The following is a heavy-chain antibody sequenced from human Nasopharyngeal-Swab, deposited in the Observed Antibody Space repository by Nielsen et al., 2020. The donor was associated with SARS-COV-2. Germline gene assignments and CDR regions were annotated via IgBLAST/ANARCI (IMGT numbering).Heavy chain of an antibody. D-gene: IGHD6-13*01. CDR1: GGSISSSNW. CDR3: ARGIAAAGTRFHYYYYYYMDV. Sequence: SETLSPTCAVSGGSISSSNWWSWVRQPPGKGLEWIGEIYHSGSTNYNPSLKSRVTISVDKSKNQFSLKLSSVTAADTAVYYCARGIAAAGTRFHYYYYYYMDVWGKGTTVTVSS. J-gene: IGHJ6*03. CDR2: IYHSGST. V-gene: IGHV4-4*02.